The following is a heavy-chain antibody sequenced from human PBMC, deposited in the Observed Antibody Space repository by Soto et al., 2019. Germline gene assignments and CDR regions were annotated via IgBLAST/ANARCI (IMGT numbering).Heavy chain of an antibody. J-gene: IGHJ5*02. Sequence: QVQLVESGGGVVQPGRSLRLSCAASGFTFSSYGMHWVRQAPGKGLEWVAVIWYDGSNKYYADSVKGRFTISRDNSKNTRYLQMNSLRAEDTAVDYCARDREGWFDPWGQGTLVTVSS. V-gene: IGHV3-33*01. CDR1: GFTFSSYG. D-gene: IGHD3-10*01. CDR2: IWYDGSNK. CDR3: ARDREGWFDP.